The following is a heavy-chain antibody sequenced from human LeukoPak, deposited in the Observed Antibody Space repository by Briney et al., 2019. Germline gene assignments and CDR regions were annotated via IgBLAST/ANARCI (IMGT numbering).Heavy chain of an antibody. CDR3: ARVGVPHGFDI. CDR1: GHAFTSYG. J-gene: IGHJ3*02. CDR2: INPRGGSP. V-gene: IGHV1-46*01. D-gene: IGHD2-2*01. Sequence: ASVKVSCKASGHAFTSYGISWVRQAPGQGLEWMGIINPRGGSPTYAQKFQGRVTMTRDTSTSTVYMELSSLRSEDTAVYYCARVGVPHGFDIWGQGTMVTVSS.